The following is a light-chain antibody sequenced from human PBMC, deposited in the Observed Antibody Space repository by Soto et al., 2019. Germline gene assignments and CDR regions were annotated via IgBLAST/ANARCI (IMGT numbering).Light chain of an antibody. CDR3: QQHDSSLWT. J-gene: IGKJ1*01. Sequence: DIRLTQSPSFLSASVGDRVTITCRASQGISSYLAWYQQKPGKAPKLLIYAASNLQSGVPSRFSGSGSGTEFTLTISSLQTEDFAPYYCQQHDSSLWTFGHGPKVES. CDR2: AAS. V-gene: IGKV1-9*01. CDR1: QGISSY.